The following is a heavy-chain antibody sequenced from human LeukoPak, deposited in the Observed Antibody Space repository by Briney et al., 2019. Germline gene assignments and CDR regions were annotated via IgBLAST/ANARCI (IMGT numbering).Heavy chain of an antibody. V-gene: IGHV4-59*12. D-gene: IGHD2-15*01. J-gene: IGHJ5*02. CDR2: IYYSGST. CDR3: ARGVVVVAATGGWFDP. Sequence: PSETLSLTCTVSGGSISSYYWSWIRQPPGKGLEWIGYIYYSGSTNYNPSLKSRVTISVDTSKNQFSLKLSSVTAADTAVYYCARGVVVVAATGGWFDPWGQGTLVTVSS. CDR1: GGSISSYY.